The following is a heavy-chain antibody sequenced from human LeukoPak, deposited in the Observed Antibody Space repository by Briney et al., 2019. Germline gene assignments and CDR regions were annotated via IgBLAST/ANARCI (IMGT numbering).Heavy chain of an antibody. J-gene: IGHJ3*02. CDR3: ARDSEKSSSFAFDI. D-gene: IGHD6-13*01. V-gene: IGHV3-7*01. CDR1: GFTFRNYW. CDR2: INLEGSEK. Sequence: GGSLRLSCAASGFTFRNYWMAWVRQAPGKGLEWVANINLEGSEKDYVDSLKGRCTISRDDAKNSLYLQVNTLRAEDTAVYYCARDSEKSSSFAFDIWGQGTVVTVSS.